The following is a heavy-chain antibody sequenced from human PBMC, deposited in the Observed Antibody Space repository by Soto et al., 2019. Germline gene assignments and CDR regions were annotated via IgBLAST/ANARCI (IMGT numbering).Heavy chain of an antibody. CDR1: GFPFSAYA. D-gene: IGHD3-9*01. V-gene: IGHV3-23*01. CDR3: AKDRDILTTYYFDY. CDR2: IGGSGTTI. Sequence: GESLKISCVASGFPFSAYAMNWVRQTPGKGLEWVCGIGGSGTTIYCADSVKGRFTISRDNSRNTMYLQMNSLRAEDTAVYYCAKDRDILTTYYFDYWGQGTLVTVSS. J-gene: IGHJ4*02.